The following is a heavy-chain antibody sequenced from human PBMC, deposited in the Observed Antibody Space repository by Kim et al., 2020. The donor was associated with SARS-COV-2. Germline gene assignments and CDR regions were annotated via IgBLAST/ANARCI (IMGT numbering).Heavy chain of an antibody. CDR3: ARGGYSNVDF. J-gene: IGHJ4*02. V-gene: IGHV3-7*01. Sequence: GGSLRLSCAASGFTFNSYWMSWVRQAPGKGLEWVANTKYDGSVRNYVNSMKGRFTISRDNARNALYLQMNSLRVDDTAVYYCARGGYSNVDFWGQGTRVT. CDR1: GFTFNSYW. D-gene: IGHD2-21*01. CDR2: TKYDGSVR.